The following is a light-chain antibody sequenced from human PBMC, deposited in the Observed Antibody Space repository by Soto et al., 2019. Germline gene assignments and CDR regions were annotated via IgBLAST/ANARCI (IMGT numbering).Light chain of an antibody. J-gene: IGKJ5*01. V-gene: IGKV3-11*01. Sequence: IVLTQSPATLSLSPGERATLSCRASQSVSSYLAWYQQKPGQAPRLRIYDASNRATGIPARFSGSGSGTEFTLTISSLQSEDFEVYYCQQRSNWPITFGQGTRLEIK. CDR2: DAS. CDR1: QSVSSY. CDR3: QQRSNWPIT.